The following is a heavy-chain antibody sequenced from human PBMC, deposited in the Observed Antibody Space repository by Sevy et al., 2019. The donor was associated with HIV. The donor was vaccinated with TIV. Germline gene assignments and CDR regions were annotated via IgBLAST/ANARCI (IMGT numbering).Heavy chain of an antibody. Sequence: ASVKVSCAASGFTFSSYWMHWVRQAPGKGLVWVSRINSDGSSTSYADSVKGRFTISRDNAKNTLYLQMNSLRAEDTAVYYCARGGIAAAVDYWGQGTLVTVSS. CDR2: INSDGSST. D-gene: IGHD6-13*01. V-gene: IGHV3-74*01. CDR1: GFTFSSYW. J-gene: IGHJ4*02. CDR3: ARGGIAAAVDY.